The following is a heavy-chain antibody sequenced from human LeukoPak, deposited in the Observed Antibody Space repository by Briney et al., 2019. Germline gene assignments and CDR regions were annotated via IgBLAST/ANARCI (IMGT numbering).Heavy chain of an antibody. J-gene: IGHJ3*02. CDR2: IYTSGST. Sequence: PSETLSLTCTVSGGSISSYYWSWIRQPAGKGREGIGRIYTSGSTNYNLSLKSRVTMSVDTSKNQFSLKLSSVTAADTAVYYCAREKSSGWYGDAFDIWGQGTMVTVSS. V-gene: IGHV4-4*07. CDR3: AREKSSGWYGDAFDI. CDR1: GGSISSYY. D-gene: IGHD6-19*01.